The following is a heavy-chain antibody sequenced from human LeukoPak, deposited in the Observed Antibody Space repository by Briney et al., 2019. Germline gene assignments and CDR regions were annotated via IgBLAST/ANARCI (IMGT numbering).Heavy chain of an antibody. V-gene: IGHV3-23*01. D-gene: IGHD3-16*02. CDR2: ISGSGGST. CDR1: VFTFSSYA. Sequence: PGGSLRLSCAASVFTFSSYAMSWVRQAPGKGLGWVSAISGSGGSTYYADSVKGRFTLSRDNSKNTLYLQMNSLRAEDTAVYYCAKGVRPSKNIMITFGGVIVPVDYWGQGTLVTVSS. J-gene: IGHJ4*02. CDR3: AKGVRPSKNIMITFGGVIVPVDY.